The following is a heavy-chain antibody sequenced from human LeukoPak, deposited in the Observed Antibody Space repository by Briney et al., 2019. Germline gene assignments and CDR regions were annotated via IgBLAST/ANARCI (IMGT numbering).Heavy chain of an antibody. CDR2: TYYRSKWYN. CDR1: GDSVFSNSS. D-gene: IGHD5-12*01. V-gene: IGHV6-1*01. CDR3: ARGSDIVATLYWFDP. Sequence: SQTLSLTCAISGDSVFSNSSWNWIRQSPSRGLEWLGRTYYRSKWYNDYVVSVKSRININPDTSKNQFSLKLSSVTAADTAVYYCARGSDIVATLYWFDPWGQGTLVTVSS. J-gene: IGHJ5*02.